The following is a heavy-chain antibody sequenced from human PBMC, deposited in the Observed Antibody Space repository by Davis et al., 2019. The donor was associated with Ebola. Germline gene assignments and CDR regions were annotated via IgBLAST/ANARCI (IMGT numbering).Heavy chain of an antibody. CDR1: GFTFSSYG. CDR2: IWYDGSNK. Sequence: GGSLRLSCAASGFTFSSYGMHWVRQAPGKGLGWVAVIWYDGSNKYYADSVKGRFTISRDNSKNTLYLQMNSLRAEDTAVYYCARDNGSSWYVGGFDYWGQGTLVTVSS. J-gene: IGHJ4*02. D-gene: IGHD6-13*01. V-gene: IGHV3-33*01. CDR3: ARDNGSSWYVGGFDY.